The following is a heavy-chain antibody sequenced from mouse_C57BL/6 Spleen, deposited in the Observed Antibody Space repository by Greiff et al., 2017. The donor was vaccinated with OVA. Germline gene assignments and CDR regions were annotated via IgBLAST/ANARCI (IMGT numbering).Heavy chain of an antibody. J-gene: IGHJ4*01. D-gene: IGHD2-5*01. Sequence: EVKLMESGPGLVKPSQSLSLTCSVTGYSITSGYYWNWIRQFPGNKLEWMGYISYDGSNNYNPSLKNRISITRDTSKNQFFLKLNSVTTEDTATYYCARGDSNYYYAMDYWGQGTSVTVSS. CDR1: GYSITSGYY. CDR3: ARGDSNYYYAMDY. CDR2: ISYDGSN. V-gene: IGHV3-6*01.